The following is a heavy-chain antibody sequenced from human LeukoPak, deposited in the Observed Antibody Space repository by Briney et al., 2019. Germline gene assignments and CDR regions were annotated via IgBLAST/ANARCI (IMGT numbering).Heavy chain of an antibody. CDR1: GFTFSSYS. CDR2: ISSSSSTI. V-gene: IGHV3-48*04. J-gene: IGHJ4*02. CDR3: AVEAVAVGSGY. Sequence: GGSLRLSCAASGFTFSSYSMNWVRQAPGKGLEWVSYISSSSSTIYYADSVKGRFTISRDNAKNSLYLQMNSLRAEDTAVYYCAVEAVAVGSGYWGQGTLVTVSS. D-gene: IGHD6-19*01.